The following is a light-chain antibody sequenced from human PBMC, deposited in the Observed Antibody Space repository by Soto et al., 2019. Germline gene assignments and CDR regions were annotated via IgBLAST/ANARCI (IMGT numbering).Light chain of an antibody. CDR1: SSDIGGNNF. V-gene: IGLV2-8*01. CDR3: SSYGGSNNFVV. Sequence: SVLTQPPSASGSPGQSVTISCTGTSSDIGGNNFVSWYQHHPGKAPKLMLYDVIKRPSGVPARFSGSKSGNTASLTVSGLQAEDEADYYCSSYGGSNNFVVFGGGTKLTVL. J-gene: IGLJ2*01. CDR2: DVI.